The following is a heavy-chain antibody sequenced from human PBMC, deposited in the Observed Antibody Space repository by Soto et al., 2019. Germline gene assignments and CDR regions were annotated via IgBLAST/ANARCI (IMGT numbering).Heavy chain of an antibody. Sequence: SGPTLINPTQTRRQTCTVSGFSLRTSGMCVSWIRQPPGKALEWLALIDWDDDKYYSTSLKTRLTISKDTSKNQVVLTMTNMDPVDTATYYCARSSSRFGWHGGSSHSSGPGTLGTRSS. CDR2: IDWDDDK. D-gene: IGHD6-6*01. CDR1: GFSLRTSGMC. CDR3: ARSSSRFGWHGGSSHS. J-gene: IGHJ4*02. V-gene: IGHV2-70*01.